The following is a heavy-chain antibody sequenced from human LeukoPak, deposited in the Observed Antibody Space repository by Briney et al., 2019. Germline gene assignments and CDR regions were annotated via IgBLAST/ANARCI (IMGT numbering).Heavy chain of an antibody. CDR3: ARLATNDGLDI. V-gene: IGHV6-1*01. CDR1: GDSVSSKSAA. J-gene: IGHJ3*02. D-gene: IGHD5-12*01. CDR2: TFYRSKWNS. Sequence: SQTLSLTCAISGDSVSSKSAAWNWIRQAQSRGLEWLGRTFYRSKWNSDYAVSWRSRLTIKPDTSKNQFSLQLNSVTPEDTAVYYCARLATNDGLDIWGQGTMVTVSS.